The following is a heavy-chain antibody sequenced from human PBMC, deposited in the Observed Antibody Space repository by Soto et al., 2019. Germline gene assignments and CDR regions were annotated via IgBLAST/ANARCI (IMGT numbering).Heavy chain of an antibody. D-gene: IGHD6-6*01. CDR1: GYSFTSYW. V-gene: IGHV5-51*01. CDR2: IYPGDSDT. CDR3: ARHRIEYSSSGLGY. Sequence: GESLKISCKGSGYSFTSYWIGWVRQMPGKGLEWMGIIYPGDSDTRYSPSFQGQVTISADKSISTAYLQWSSRTASDTALYYGARHRIEYSSSGLGYWGQGTLVTVSS. J-gene: IGHJ4*02.